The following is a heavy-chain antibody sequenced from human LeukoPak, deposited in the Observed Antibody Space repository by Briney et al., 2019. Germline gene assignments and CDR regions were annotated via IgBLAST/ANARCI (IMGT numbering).Heavy chain of an antibody. D-gene: IGHD4-17*01. CDR1: GFTFSSYA. CDR3: ARENGDYGYCFDY. V-gene: IGHV3-74*01. J-gene: IGHJ4*02. Sequence: GGSLRLSCAASGFTFSSYAMHWVRQAPGKGLVWVSRINSDGSSTSYADSVKGRFTISRDNGKNTLYLQMNSLRAEDTAVYYCARENGDYGYCFDYWGQGTLVTVSS. CDR2: INSDGSST.